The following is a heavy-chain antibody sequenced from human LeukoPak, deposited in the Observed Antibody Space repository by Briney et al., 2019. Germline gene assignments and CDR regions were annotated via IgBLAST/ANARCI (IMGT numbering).Heavy chain of an antibody. V-gene: IGHV3-30*04. CDR2: ISYDGTDK. J-gene: IGHJ5*02. Sequence: GGSLRLSCAASAFTFRSNAMHWVRQAPGKGLEWVAVISYDGTDKDYADSVRGRFTISRDNSKNTLYLQMNSLRPEDTAVFYCASDRISAVATDWFDPWGQGTLVTVFS. CDR1: AFTFRSNA. CDR3: ASDRISAVATDWFDP. D-gene: IGHD2-15*01.